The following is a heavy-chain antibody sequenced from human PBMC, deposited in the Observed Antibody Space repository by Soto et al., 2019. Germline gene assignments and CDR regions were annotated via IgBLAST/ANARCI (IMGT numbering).Heavy chain of an antibody. V-gene: IGHV1-58*01. J-gene: IGHJ5*02. Sequence: QMQLVQSGPEVKKPGTSVKVSCKASGFTFTSSAVQWVRQARGQRLEWIGWIVVGSGNTNYAQKFQERVTITRDMSTSTAYMELSSLRSEDTAVYYCAADWGQYYGGKGFDPWGQGTLVTVSS. CDR2: IVVGSGNT. D-gene: IGHD4-17*01. CDR3: AADWGQYYGGKGFDP. CDR1: GFTFTSSA.